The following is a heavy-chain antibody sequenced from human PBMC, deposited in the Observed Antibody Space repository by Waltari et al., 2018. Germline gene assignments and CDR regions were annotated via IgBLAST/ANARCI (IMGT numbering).Heavy chain of an antibody. CDR2: IYHSGTT. CDR3: ARDQRFLESLYPYYYALDA. Sequence: QVQLQESGPGLVKPSETLSLTCAVSNFYIRHGYYWGWIRQSPGKGLEWLGSIYHSGTTHYNPSLESRVTISVDRSRNQFSLKVTSVSAADTAVYFCARDQRFLESLYPYYYALDAWGRGITVTVSS. CDR1: NFYIRHGYY. D-gene: IGHD3-3*01. V-gene: IGHV4-38-2*02. J-gene: IGHJ6*02.